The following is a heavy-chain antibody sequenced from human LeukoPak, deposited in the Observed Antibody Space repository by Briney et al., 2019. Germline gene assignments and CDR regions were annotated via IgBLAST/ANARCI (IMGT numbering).Heavy chain of an antibody. V-gene: IGHV4-59*02. D-gene: IGHD2-2*02. CDR3: ARLGYCSSTSCYTREKYHYYYYMDV. J-gene: IGHJ6*03. CDR2: VYYSGGT. Sequence: SETLSLTCTVSGASVRSHYCNWVRQSPEKGLEWIGYVYYSGGTNYNPSLKSRVTISVDTSKNQFSLKLSSVTAADTAVYYCARLGYCSSTSCYTREKYHYYYYMDVWGKGTTVTVSS. CDR1: GASVRSHY.